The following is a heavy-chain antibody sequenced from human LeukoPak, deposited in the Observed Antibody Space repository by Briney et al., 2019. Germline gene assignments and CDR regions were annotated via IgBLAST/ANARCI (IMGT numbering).Heavy chain of an antibody. Sequence: ASVKVSCKASGYTFTSYGISWVRQAPGQGLEWMGWISAYNGNTNYAQKLQGRVTITADESTSTAYMELSSLRSEDTAVYYCARAQTVGADYYDLGFWFDPWG. D-gene: IGHD1-26*01. V-gene: IGHV1-18*01. CDR3: ARAQTVGADYYDLGFWFDP. CDR2: ISAYNGNT. CDR1: GYTFTSYG. J-gene: IGHJ5*02.